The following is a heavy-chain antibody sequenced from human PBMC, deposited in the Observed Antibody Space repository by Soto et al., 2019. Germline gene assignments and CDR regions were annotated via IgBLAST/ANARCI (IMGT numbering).Heavy chain of an antibody. CDR2: ISWNSGSI. J-gene: IGHJ4*02. D-gene: IGHD6-19*01. CDR3: AKDRGLVLSFYFDY. Sequence: VQLVESGGGLVQPGRSLRLSCAASGFTFDDYAMHWVRQAPGKCLEWVSGISWNSGSIGYADSVKGRFTISRDNAKNSLYLQMNSLRAEDTALYYCAKDRGLVLSFYFDYWGQGTLVTVSS. CDR1: GFTFDDYA. V-gene: IGHV3-9*01.